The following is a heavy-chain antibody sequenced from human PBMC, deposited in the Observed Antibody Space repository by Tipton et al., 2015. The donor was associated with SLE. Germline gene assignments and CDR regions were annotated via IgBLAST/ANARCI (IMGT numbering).Heavy chain of an antibody. J-gene: IGHJ4*02. Sequence: SLRLSCAASGFTFSSYWMHWVRQAPGKGLVWVSRINSDGSSTSYADSVKDRFTISRDNAKNTLYLQMNSLRAEDTAVYYCARGWGLFDFWNYWGQGTLVTVSS. CDR3: ARGWGLFDFWNY. D-gene: IGHD3-3*01. CDR2: INSDGSST. CDR1: GFTFSSYW. V-gene: IGHV3-74*01.